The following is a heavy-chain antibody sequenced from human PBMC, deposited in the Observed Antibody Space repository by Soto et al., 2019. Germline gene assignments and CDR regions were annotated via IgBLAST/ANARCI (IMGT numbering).Heavy chain of an antibody. J-gene: IGHJ4*02. CDR1: EGTFNSYA. D-gene: IGHD6-13*01. CDR2: IIPYYNTL. V-gene: IGHV1-69*01. Sequence: QAQVVQSGAEVRKPGSSVKLSCKASEGTFNSYAIAWVRQAPGQGLEWMGGIIPYYNTLNYAQKFQDRVTMSADDSTNTDYMELSSLRSDDTAVYFCARGASRWYPYCFDSWAQGTRVTVSS. CDR3: ARGASRWYPYCFDS.